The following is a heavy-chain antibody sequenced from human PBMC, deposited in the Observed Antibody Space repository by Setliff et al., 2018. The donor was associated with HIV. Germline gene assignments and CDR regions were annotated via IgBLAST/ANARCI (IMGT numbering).Heavy chain of an antibody. CDR3: ARDPPGHGDSNDY. D-gene: IGHD4-17*01. Sequence: PSETLSLTCTVSGGSVGSSSYYWSWIRQPLRKGLEYIGYIYYTWSTTYNPSLKSRVSMSIDPSKNQFSLRLTSLTAADTAVYYCARDPPGHGDSNDYWGQGTLVTVSS. J-gene: IGHJ4*02. CDR1: GGSVGSSSYY. V-gene: IGHV4-61*01. CDR2: IYYTWST.